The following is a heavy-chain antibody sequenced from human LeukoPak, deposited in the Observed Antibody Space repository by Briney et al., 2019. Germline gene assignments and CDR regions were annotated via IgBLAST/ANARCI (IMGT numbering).Heavy chain of an antibody. Sequence: PGGSLRLSCEASGFTFNSYAMSWVRQAPGKGLEWVSAVSGSGGSTFYADSVKGRFTISRDNSKNTLYLQMNSLRVEDTAVYYCALGLVTDYWGQGTLVTVSS. D-gene: IGHD3-9*01. V-gene: IGHV3-23*01. CDR1: GFTFNSYA. CDR2: VSGSGGST. CDR3: ALGLVTDY. J-gene: IGHJ4*02.